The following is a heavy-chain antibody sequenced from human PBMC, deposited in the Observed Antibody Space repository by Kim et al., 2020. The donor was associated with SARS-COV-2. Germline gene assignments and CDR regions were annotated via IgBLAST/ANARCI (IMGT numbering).Heavy chain of an antibody. CDR3: ARDRSSYSGSYLSWFDP. Sequence: LKSRVTISVDTSKNQFSLKLSSVTAADTAVYYCARDRSSYSGSYLSWFDPWGQGTLVTVSS. J-gene: IGHJ5*02. D-gene: IGHD1-26*01. V-gene: IGHV4-59*01.